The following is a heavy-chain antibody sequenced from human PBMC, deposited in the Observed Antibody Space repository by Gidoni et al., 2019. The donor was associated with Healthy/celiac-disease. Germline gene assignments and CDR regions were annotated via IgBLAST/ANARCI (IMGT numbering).Heavy chain of an antibody. CDR2: ISGSGGST. D-gene: IGHD6-19*01. V-gene: IGHV3-23*01. CDR1: GFTLSRYA. Sequence: EVQLLESGGGLVQPGGSLILSCAASGFTLSRYAMSWVRQAPGKGLEWVSAISGSGGSTYYADSVKGRFTISRDNSKNTLYLQMNSLRAEDTAVYYCAKDVVAGQWGYWFDPWGQGTLVTVSS. CDR3: AKDVVAGQWGYWFDP. J-gene: IGHJ5*02.